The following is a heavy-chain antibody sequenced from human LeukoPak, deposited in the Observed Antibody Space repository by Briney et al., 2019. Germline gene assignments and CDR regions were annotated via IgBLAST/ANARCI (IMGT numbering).Heavy chain of an antibody. V-gene: IGHV3-11*04. J-gene: IGHJ6*02. CDR3: ARDRRAAAGLWYYYGMDV. CDR1: GFTFSDYY. CDR2: ISSSGSTI. Sequence: PGGSLRLSCAASGFTFSDYYMSWIRQAPGKGLEWVSYISSSGSTIYYADSVKGRFTISRDNAKNSLYLQMNSLRAEDTAVYYCARDRRAAAGLWYYYGMDVWGQGTTVTVSS. D-gene: IGHD6-13*01.